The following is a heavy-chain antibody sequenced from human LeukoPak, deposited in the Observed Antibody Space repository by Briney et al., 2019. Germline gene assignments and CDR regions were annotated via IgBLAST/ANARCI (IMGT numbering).Heavy chain of an antibody. CDR2: ISSSSSYI. V-gene: IGHV3-21*01. CDR1: GFTFSSYS. D-gene: IGHD1-26*01. J-gene: IGHJ4*02. Sequence: PGGPLRLSCAASGFTFSSYSMNWVRQAPGKGLEWVSSISSSSSYIYYADSVKGRFTISRDNAKNSLYLQMNSLRAEDTAVYYCARAGVGATSPDYFDYWGQGTLVTVSS. CDR3: ARAGVGATSPDYFDY.